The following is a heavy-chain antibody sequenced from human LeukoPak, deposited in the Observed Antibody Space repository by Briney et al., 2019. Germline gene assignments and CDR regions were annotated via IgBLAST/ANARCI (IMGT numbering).Heavy chain of an antibody. CDR2: MNPNSGNT. CDR3: ARALYYYDSSGYYSPIDY. J-gene: IGHJ4*02. V-gene: IGHV1-8*03. D-gene: IGHD3-22*01. Sequence: ASVKVSCKASGYTFTSYDINWVRQATGQGLEWMGWMNPNSGNTGYAQKFQGRVTITRNTSISTAYMELSSLRSEDTAVYYCARALYYYDSSGYYSPIDYWGQGTLVTVSS. CDR1: GYTFTSYD.